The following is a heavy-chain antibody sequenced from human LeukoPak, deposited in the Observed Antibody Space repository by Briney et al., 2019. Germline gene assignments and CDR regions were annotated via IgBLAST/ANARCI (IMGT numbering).Heavy chain of an antibody. CDR1: GFTFSSYA. V-gene: IGHV3-11*01. Sequence: GGSLRLSCAASGFTFSSYAMSWIRQAPGKGLEWVSYISSSGSTIYYADSVKGRFTISRDNAKNSLYLQMNSLRAEDTAVYYCAGDRSSPSGYSGYDYYFDYWGQGTLVTVSS. CDR2: ISSSGSTI. CDR3: AGDRSSPSGYSGYDYYFDY. J-gene: IGHJ4*02. D-gene: IGHD5-12*01.